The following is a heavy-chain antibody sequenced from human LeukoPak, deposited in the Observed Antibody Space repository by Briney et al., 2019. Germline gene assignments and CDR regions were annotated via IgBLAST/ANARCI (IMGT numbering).Heavy chain of an antibody. V-gene: IGHV3-21*01. J-gene: IGHJ4*02. D-gene: IGHD6-19*01. CDR3: ASSIAVAGRLFDY. CDR1: GFTFSSYS. CDR2: ISSSSSYI. Sequence: GGSLRLSCAASGFTFSSYSMNWVRQAPGKGLEWVSSISSSSSYIFYADSVKGRFTISRDNAKNSLYLQMNSLRAEDTAVYYCASSIAVAGRLFDYWGQGTLVTVSS.